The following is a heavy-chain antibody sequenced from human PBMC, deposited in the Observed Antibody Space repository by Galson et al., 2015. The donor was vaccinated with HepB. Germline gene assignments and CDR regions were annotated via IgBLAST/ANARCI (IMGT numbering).Heavy chain of an antibody. V-gene: IGHV3-30*18. D-gene: IGHD7-27*01. Sequence: SLRLSCAASGFTFSSYGMHWVRQAPGKGLEWVAVISYDGSNKYYADSVKGRFTISRDNSKNTLYLQMNSLRAEDTAVYYCAKDLGPPGDSYYYYYYRDVWGKGTTVTVSS. CDR2: ISYDGSNK. J-gene: IGHJ6*03. CDR1: GFTFSSYG. CDR3: AKDLGPPGDSYYYYYYRDV.